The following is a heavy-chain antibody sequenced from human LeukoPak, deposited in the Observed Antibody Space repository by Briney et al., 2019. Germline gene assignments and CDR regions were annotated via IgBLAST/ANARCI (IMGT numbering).Heavy chain of an antibody. V-gene: IGHV4-4*09. CDR1: GGSISSYY. J-gene: IGHJ4*02. CDR2: IYTSGSA. CDR3: ARDIGYYDSSGYEVRNIDC. D-gene: IGHD3-22*01. Sequence: SETLSLTCTVSGGSISSYYWSWIRQPPGKGLEWIGYIYTSGSANYNPSLKSRVTISVDTSKNQFSLKLSSVTAADTAVYYCARDIGYYDSSGYEVRNIDCWGQGTLVTVSS.